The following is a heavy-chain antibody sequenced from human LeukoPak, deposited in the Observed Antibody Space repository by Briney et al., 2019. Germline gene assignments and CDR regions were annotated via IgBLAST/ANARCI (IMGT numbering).Heavy chain of an antibody. J-gene: IGHJ5*02. Sequence: SETLSLTCGVYGGSFSGYYWSWIRQPPGKGLEWIGEIYHSGSTNYNPSLKSRVTISVDKSKNQFSLKLSSVTAADTAVYYCARASNYLWGSYDHWGQGTLVTVSS. CDR1: GGSFSGYY. V-gene: IGHV4-34*01. CDR2: IYHSGST. D-gene: IGHD3-16*01. CDR3: ARASNYLWGSYDH.